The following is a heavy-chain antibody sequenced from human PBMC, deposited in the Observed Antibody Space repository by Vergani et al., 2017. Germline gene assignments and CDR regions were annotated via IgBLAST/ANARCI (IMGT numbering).Heavy chain of an antibody. Sequence: QLVESGGGWVQPGGSLRLSCVVSGFDFSSYIMNWVRLAPGKGLEWVSFVSTGTKSQSYAESVKGRFTISRDSAKNSLYLQMDSLRAEDTAVYYCAREYSSTSGRAFDFWGQGTKVTVSS. CDR3: AREYSSTSGRAFDF. CDR2: VSTGTKSQ. J-gene: IGHJ3*01. D-gene: IGHD2-2*01. V-gene: IGHV3-48*01. CDR1: GFDFSSYI.